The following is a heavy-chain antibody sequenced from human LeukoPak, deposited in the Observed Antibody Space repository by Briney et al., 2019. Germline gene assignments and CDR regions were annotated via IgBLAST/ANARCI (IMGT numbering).Heavy chain of an antibody. V-gene: IGHV1-2*02. D-gene: IGHD3-10*01. Sequence: ASVKVSCKASGHTFTGYYMHWVRQAPGQGLEWMGWINPNSGGTNYAQKFQGRVTMTRDTSISTAYMQLSRLRSDDTAVYYCARDRPYYGSGSYGFYYMDVWGKGTTVTIS. CDR3: ARDRPYYGSGSYGFYYMDV. J-gene: IGHJ6*03. CDR1: GHTFTGYY. CDR2: INPNSGGT.